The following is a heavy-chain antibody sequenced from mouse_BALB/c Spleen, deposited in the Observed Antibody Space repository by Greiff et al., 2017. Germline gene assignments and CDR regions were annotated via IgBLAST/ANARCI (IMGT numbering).Heavy chain of an antibody. CDR3: ARDRYYYAMDY. V-gene: IGHV1-14*01. J-gene: IGHJ4*01. CDR1: GYTFTSYV. Sequence: VQLKESGPELVKPGASVKMSCKASGYTFTSYVMHWVKQKPGQGLEWIGYINPYNDGTKYNEKFKGKATLTSDKSSSTAYMELSSLTSEDSAVYYCARDRYYYAMDYWGQGTSVTVSS. CDR2: INPYNDGT.